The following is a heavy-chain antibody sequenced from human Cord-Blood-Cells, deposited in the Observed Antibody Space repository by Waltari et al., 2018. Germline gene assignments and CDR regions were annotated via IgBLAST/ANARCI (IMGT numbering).Heavy chain of an antibody. D-gene: IGHD1-26*01. J-gene: IGHJ4*02. CDR2: IYHSGRT. Sequence: QVQLQESGPGLVKPSETLSLTCAVSGYSISSGYYWGWIRQPPGKGLEWIGSIYHSGRTYYNPSLKSRVTISVDTSKNQFSLKLSSVTAADTAVYYCASALTYSGSLGDYWGQGTLVTVSS. CDR3: ASALTYSGSLGDY. CDR1: GYSISSGYY. V-gene: IGHV4-38-2*01.